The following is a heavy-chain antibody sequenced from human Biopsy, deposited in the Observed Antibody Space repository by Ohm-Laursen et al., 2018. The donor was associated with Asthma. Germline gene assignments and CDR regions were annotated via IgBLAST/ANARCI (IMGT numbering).Heavy chain of an antibody. D-gene: IGHD4-17*01. J-gene: IGHJ6*02. Sequence: SQTLSLTCTVGGAYIGSRAHHWSWIRQSPGTGLEWIGFVFWSGTTHYNRSLERRLSISIDTTRNEFSMTLRSVTAADTAVYFCARVASYGDLYFGIDVWGPGTTVSVS. V-gene: IGHV4-30-4*01. CDR3: ARVASYGDLYFGIDV. CDR1: GAYIGSRAHH. CDR2: VFWSGTT.